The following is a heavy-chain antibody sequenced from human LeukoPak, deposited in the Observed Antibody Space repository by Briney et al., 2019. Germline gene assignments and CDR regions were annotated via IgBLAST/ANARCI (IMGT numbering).Heavy chain of an antibody. V-gene: IGHV4-61*02. CDR3: ARGKRDTMVRGVIPLDY. J-gene: IGHJ4*02. D-gene: IGHD3-10*01. Sequence: SETLSLTCTVSGGSISSGSYYWSWIRQPAGKGLEWIGRIYTSGSTNYNPSLKSRVTISVDTSKNQFSLKLSSVTAADTAVYYCARGKRDTMVRGVIPLDYWGQGTLVTVSS. CDR2: IYTSGST. CDR1: GGSISSGSYY.